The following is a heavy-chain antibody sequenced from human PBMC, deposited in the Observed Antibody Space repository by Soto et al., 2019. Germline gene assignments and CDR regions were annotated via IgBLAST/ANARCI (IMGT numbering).Heavy chain of an antibody. CDR1: GFTFSNYA. Sequence: EVQLLESGGGLVQPGGSLRLSCAASGFTFSNYAMTWVRQAPGKGLECVSGISGSGGSTYYADSVKGRFTISRDNSKNTLYLQMNGLRAEDTAIYYCAKGSSWYPYSDYWGQGTLVTVSS. V-gene: IGHV3-23*01. D-gene: IGHD6-13*01. CDR2: ISGSGGST. J-gene: IGHJ4*02. CDR3: AKGSSWYPYSDY.